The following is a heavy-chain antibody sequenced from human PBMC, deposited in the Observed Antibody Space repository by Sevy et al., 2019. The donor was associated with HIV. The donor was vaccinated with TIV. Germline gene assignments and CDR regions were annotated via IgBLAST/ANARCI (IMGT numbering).Heavy chain of an antibody. J-gene: IGHJ6*02. CDR2: IYHRGST. D-gene: IGHD2-21*02. Sequence: SETLSLTCAVSGYSITSGYYWGWIRQPPGKGLEWIGNIYHRGSTYYNPSLKSRVTISVDTSKNLFSLKMNSVTAADTAVYYCARGSGGDIRDYYGMDVWGQGTTVTVSS. CDR3: ARGSGGDIRDYYGMDV. V-gene: IGHV4-38-2*01. CDR1: GYSITSGYY.